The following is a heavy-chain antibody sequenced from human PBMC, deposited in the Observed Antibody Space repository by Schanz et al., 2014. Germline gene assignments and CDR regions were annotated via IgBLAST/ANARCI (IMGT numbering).Heavy chain of an antibody. CDR3: ARGIITMVRGGDVGAFDI. V-gene: IGHV3-33*01. D-gene: IGHD3-10*01. Sequence: QVQLVESGGGVVQPGRSLRLSCAASGFTFRSYGMHWVRQAPGKGLEWVALISYDGSSKNHADSVQGRFTISRDNSKNALYLQMDSLRAEDTAVYYCARGIITMVRGGDVGAFDIWGQGTMXTVSS. J-gene: IGHJ3*02. CDR1: GFTFRSYG. CDR2: ISYDGSSK.